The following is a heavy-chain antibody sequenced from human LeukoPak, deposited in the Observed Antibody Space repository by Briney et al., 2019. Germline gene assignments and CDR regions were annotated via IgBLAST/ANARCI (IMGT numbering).Heavy chain of an antibody. CDR3: ARQRVGATTDFDY. V-gene: IGHV3-7*04. D-gene: IGHD1-26*01. J-gene: IGHJ4*02. CDR1: GFTFSSYW. Sequence: PGGSLRLSCAASGFTFSSYWMSWVRQAPGKGLEWVANIKQDGSDKHYVESVWGRFTISRDNAKNSLYLQMNSLRAEDTAVYHCARQRVGATTDFDYWGQGTLATVSS. CDR2: IKQDGSDK.